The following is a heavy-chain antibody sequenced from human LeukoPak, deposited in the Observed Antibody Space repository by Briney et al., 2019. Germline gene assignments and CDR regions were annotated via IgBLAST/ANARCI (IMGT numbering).Heavy chain of an antibody. J-gene: IGHJ4*02. CDR1: GFSFGTYA. CDR2: ISGSGGNT. D-gene: IGHD2-21*01. CDR3: TKGGVVSGFDY. V-gene: IGHV3-23*01. Sequence: GGSLRLSCAASGFSFGTYAMTWVRQAPGKGLECVATISGSGGNTYYTDSVKGRFTISRDNSVHTLFLQMSSLRAEDTALYYCTKGGVVSGFDYWGRGVLVTVSS.